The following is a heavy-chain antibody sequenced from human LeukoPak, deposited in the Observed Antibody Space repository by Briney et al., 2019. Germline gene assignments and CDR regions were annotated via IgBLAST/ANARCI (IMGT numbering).Heavy chain of an antibody. J-gene: IGHJ4*02. CDR2: ISYDGSNK. CDR3: VKDYTSGYSSSWYLDY. V-gene: IGHV3-30*18. CDR1: GFTFSSYG. D-gene: IGHD6-13*01. Sequence: TGGSLRLSCAASGFTFSSYGMHWVRQAPGKGLEWVAVISYDGSNKYYADSVKGRFTISRDNSKNSLYLHMKSLRTEDTALYYCVKDYTSGYSSSWYLDYWGQGTLVTVSS.